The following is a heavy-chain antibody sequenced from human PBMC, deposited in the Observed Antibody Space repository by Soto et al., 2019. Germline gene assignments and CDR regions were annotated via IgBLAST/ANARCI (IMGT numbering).Heavy chain of an antibody. J-gene: IGHJ6*02. V-gene: IGHV1-69*08. CDR1: GGTFSSYT. CDR2: IIPILGIA. D-gene: IGHD2-2*01. CDR3: ARDSPIVVVPNYYYGMDV. Sequence: QVQLVQSGAEVKKPGSSVKVSCKASGGTFSSYTISWVRQAPGQGLEWMGRIIPILGIANYAQKFQGRVTITADKSTSTAYMELSSLRSEDTAVYCCARDSPIVVVPNYYYGMDVWGQGTTVTVSS.